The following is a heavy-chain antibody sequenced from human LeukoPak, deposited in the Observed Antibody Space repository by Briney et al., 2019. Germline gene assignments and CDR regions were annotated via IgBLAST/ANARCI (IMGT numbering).Heavy chain of an antibody. CDR2: ISGSGGST. V-gene: IGHV3-23*01. D-gene: IGHD3-3*01. CDR3: ARVDWSGYSSDLDY. CDR1: GFTFSSYA. J-gene: IGHJ4*02. Sequence: GGSLRLSCAASGFTFSSYAMSWVRQAPGKGLEWVSAISGSGGSTYYADPVKGRFTISRDNSKNTLYLQMNSLRAEDTAVYYCARVDWSGYSSDLDYWGQGTLVTVSS.